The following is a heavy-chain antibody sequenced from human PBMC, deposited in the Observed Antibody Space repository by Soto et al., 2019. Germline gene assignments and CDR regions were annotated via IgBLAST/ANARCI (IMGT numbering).Heavy chain of an antibody. Sequence: GASVKVSCKASGYTFTSYDINWVRQATGQGLEWMGWMNPNSGNTGYAQKFQGRVTMTRDTSMSTAYMELSSLRSEDTAVYYCAREGFRVVDYYYGMDVWGQGTTVTVSS. CDR2: MNPNSGNT. D-gene: IGHD6-6*01. V-gene: IGHV1-8*01. CDR3: AREGFRVVDYYYGMDV. J-gene: IGHJ6*02. CDR1: GYTFTSYD.